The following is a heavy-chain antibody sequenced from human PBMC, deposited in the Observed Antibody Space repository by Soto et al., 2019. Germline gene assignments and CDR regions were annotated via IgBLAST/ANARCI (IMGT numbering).Heavy chain of an antibody. V-gene: IGHV1-3*05. J-gene: IGHJ4*02. D-gene: IGHD3-22*01. CDR3: ARGSGYYYWDVY. CDR1: GYTFTSYA. Sequence: QVQLVQSGAEEKKPGASVKVSCKASGYTFTSYAMHWVRQAPGQRLEWMGWINAGNGNTKYSQKFQGRVTITRDTAASTADMELSSLRSEDTAVYYCARGSGYYYWDVYWCQGTLVTVSS. CDR2: INAGNGNT.